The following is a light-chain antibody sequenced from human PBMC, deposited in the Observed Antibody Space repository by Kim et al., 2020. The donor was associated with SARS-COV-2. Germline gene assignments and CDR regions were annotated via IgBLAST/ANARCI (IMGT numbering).Light chain of an antibody. CDR2: DVN. CDR3: ISFTTTGGV. CDR1: GYNY. J-gene: IGLJ2*01. V-gene: IGLV2-14*04. Sequence: GYNYVSWYQQYPGKAPKLMIYDVNKRPSGVSNRFSGSKSGDSASLTISGLQAEDEADYYCISFTTTGGVFGGGTKLTVL.